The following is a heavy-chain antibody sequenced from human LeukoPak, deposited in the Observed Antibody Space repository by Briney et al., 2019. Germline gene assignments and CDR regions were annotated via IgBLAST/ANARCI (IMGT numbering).Heavy chain of an antibody. Sequence: SETLSLTCAVSGGSISSNSYYWGWIRQPPGKGLEWIGSIYYSGSTNYNPSLKSRVTISVDTSKNQFSLKLSSVTAADTAVYYCARRRIRGITMVRGVNGRAYYFDYWGQGTLVTVSS. CDR3: ARRRIRGITMVRGVNGRAYYFDY. CDR1: GGSISSNSYY. CDR2: IYYSGST. V-gene: IGHV4-39*07. J-gene: IGHJ4*02. D-gene: IGHD3-10*01.